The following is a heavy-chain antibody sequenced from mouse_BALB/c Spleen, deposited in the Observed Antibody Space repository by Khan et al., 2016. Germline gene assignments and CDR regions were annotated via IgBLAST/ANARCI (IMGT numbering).Heavy chain of an antibody. CDR1: GFDFSRYW. CDR3: ARLYCYGCSDY. J-gene: IGHJ2*01. CDR2: INPDSSTI. D-gene: IGHD1-1*01. Sequence: EVKLLESGGGLVQPGGSLKLSCAASGFDFSRYWMNWVRQAPGKGIEWIGEINPDSSTINYTPSLKDKFIISRDNSKNTLYLQMSNVRSEDTALYYCARLYCYGCSDYRGQGTTLTVSS. V-gene: IGHV4-1*02.